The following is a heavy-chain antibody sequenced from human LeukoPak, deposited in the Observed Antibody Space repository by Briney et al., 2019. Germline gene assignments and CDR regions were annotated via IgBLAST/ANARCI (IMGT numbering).Heavy chain of an antibody. CDR1: GFTVSSNY. Sequence: PGGSLRLSCAASGFTVSSNYMSWVRQAPGKGLEWVSVIYSGGSTYYADSVKGRFTISRDNSKNTLYLQMNSLRAEDTAVYYCARPGSGSYSGTFDIWGQGTMVTVSS. D-gene: IGHD1-26*01. V-gene: IGHV3-53*01. J-gene: IGHJ3*02. CDR2: IYSGGST. CDR3: ARPGSGSYSGTFDI.